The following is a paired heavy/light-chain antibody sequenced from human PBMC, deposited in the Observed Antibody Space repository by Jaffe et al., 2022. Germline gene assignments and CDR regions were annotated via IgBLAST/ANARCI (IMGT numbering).Heavy chain of an antibody. V-gene: IGHV4-39*01. D-gene: IGHD3-10*01. CDR3: ARHEARKNYYYGSGSSVNWFDP. J-gene: IGHJ5*02. Sequence: QLQLQESGPGLVKPSETLSLTCTVSGGSISSSSYYWGWIRQPPGKGLEWIGSIYYSGSTYYNPSLKSRVTISVDTSKNQFSLKLSSVTAADTAVYYCARHEARKNYYYGSGSSVNWFDPWGQGTLVTVSS. CDR1: GGSISSSSYY. CDR2: IYYSGST.
Light chain of an antibody. CDR3: QQYYSYPTT. V-gene: IGKV1-8*01. CDR1: QGISSY. CDR2: AAS. Sequence: AIRMTQSPSSFSASTGDRVTITCRASQGISSYLAWYQQKPGKAPKLLIYAASTLQSGVPSRFSGSGSGTDFTLTISCLQSEDFATYYCQQYYSYPTTFGQGTKVEIK. J-gene: IGKJ1*01.